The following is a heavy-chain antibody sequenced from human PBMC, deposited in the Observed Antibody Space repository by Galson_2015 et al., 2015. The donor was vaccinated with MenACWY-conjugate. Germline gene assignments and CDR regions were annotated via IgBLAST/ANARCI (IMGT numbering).Heavy chain of an antibody. J-gene: IGHJ4*02. Sequence: SLRLSCAAAGFKFSLYSMNWVRQAPGKGLEWVSSISSGSSYIYYADSVKGRFTISRDNANNSLHLQLNSLRVEDTALYYCARGKGSGSFPCYFDYWGQGVMVAVPS. CDR3: ARGKGSGSFPCYFDY. V-gene: IGHV3-21*01. CDR1: GFKFSLYS. D-gene: IGHD3-22*01. CDR2: ISSGSSYI.